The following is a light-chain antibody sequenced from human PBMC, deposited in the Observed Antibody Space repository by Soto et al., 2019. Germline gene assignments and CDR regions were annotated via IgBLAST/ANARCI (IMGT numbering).Light chain of an antibody. Sequence: EIVLTQSPATPSLSPGERATLSCRASQSVSSYLAWHQQKPGQVPRLLIYDASNRATGIPARFSGSGSETDFTLTVSSLEPEDFALYYCQQRSNWPRTFGQGTKVDIK. CDR2: DAS. CDR1: QSVSSY. CDR3: QQRSNWPRT. J-gene: IGKJ1*01. V-gene: IGKV3-11*01.